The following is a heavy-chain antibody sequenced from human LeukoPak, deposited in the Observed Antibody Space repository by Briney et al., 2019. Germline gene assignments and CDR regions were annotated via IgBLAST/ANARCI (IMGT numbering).Heavy chain of an antibody. J-gene: IGHJ4*02. V-gene: IGHV4-4*07. CDR3: AREGVATNCGGDCYVFDY. Sequence: SETLSLTCTVSGGSISSYYWSWIRQPAGKGLEWIGHIYSSGSTNYNPSLKSRDTMSVDTSKNQFSLKLSSVTAADTAVYYCAREGVATNCGGDCYVFDYWGQGTLVTVSS. CDR2: IYSSGST. CDR1: GGSISSYY. D-gene: IGHD2-21*02.